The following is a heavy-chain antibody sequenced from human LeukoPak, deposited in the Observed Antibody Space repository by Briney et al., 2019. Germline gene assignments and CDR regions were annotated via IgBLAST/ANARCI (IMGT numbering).Heavy chain of an antibody. CDR2: ISSSSSYT. CDR3: ARVSWQQLDDY. J-gene: IGHJ4*02. CDR1: GFTFSSYS. D-gene: IGHD6-13*01. V-gene: IGHV3-21*01. Sequence: PGGSLRLSCAASGFTFSSYSVNWVRQAPGKGLEWVSSISSSSSYTYYADSVKGRFTISRDNAKNSLYLQMNSLRAEDTAVYYCARVSWQQLDDYWGQGTLVTVSS.